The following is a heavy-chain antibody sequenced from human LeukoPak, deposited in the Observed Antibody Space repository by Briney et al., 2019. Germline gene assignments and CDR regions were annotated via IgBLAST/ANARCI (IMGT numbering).Heavy chain of an antibody. Sequence: ASVKVSCKASGYTFTSYYTHWVRQAPGQRLEWMGWINAGNGNTKYSQKFQDRVTITRDTAASTAYMELSSLRSEDTAVYYCAREDSTVTNRNWFDPWGQGTLVTVSS. CDR2: INAGNGNT. V-gene: IGHV1-3*01. CDR3: AREDSTVTNRNWFDP. CDR1: GYTFTSYY. J-gene: IGHJ5*02. D-gene: IGHD4-17*01.